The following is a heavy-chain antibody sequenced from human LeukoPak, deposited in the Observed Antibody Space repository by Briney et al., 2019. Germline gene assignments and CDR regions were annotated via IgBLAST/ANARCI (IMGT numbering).Heavy chain of an antibody. Sequence: GGSLRLSCAASGFIFSSYGMHWVRQAPGKGPEWVSSITSSSSYIYYADSVKGRFTISRDNAKNSLYLQMDSLRVEDTAVYYCARDPYSGSYGPYYYYYMDVWGKGTTVTISS. CDR3: ARDPYSGSYGPYYYYYMDV. CDR2: ITSSSSYI. V-gene: IGHV3-21*06. J-gene: IGHJ6*03. D-gene: IGHD1-26*01. CDR1: GFIFSSYG.